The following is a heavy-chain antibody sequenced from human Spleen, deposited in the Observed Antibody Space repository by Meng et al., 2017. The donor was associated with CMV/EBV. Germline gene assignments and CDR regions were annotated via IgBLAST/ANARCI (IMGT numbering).Heavy chain of an antibody. V-gene: IGHV3-23*01. J-gene: IGHJ4*02. CDR1: GFTVSSNY. Sequence: GESLKISCAASGFTVSSNYMSWVRQAPGKGLEWVSAISGSGGTTYYADSVKGRFTISRDNAKNTLSLQMNSLRAEDTAVYYCAKVTTPGPTGDFFDYWGQGTLVTVSS. CDR2: ISGSGGTT. D-gene: IGHD3-22*01. CDR3: AKVTTPGPTGDFFDY.